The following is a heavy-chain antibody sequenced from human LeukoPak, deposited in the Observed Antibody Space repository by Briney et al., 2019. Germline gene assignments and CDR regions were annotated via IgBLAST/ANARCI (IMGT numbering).Heavy chain of an antibody. CDR3: AREDRRDGYTDY. CDR1: GGTFSRFS. J-gene: IGHJ4*02. D-gene: IGHD5-24*01. Sequence: SVKVSCKASGGTFSRFSINWLRQAPGQGLEWMGGVIPMFGTTDYAQKFQGRVTITADKSTSTAYMELSSLRSEDTAVYYCAREDRRDGYTDYWGQGTLVTVSS. CDR2: VIPMFGTT. V-gene: IGHV1-69*06.